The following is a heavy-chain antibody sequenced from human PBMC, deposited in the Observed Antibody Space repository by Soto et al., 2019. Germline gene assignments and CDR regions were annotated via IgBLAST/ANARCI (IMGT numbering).Heavy chain of an antibody. Sequence: GESLKISCKGSGYSFTGYWIAWVRQMPGKGLEWMGIIYPGDSDTRYSPSFQGQVTISADKSISTAYLQWSSLKASDTAMYYCARLEDPGVQLERLSAFAICGQGTMVAVSS. V-gene: IGHV5-51*01. CDR2: IYPGDSDT. J-gene: IGHJ3*02. D-gene: IGHD1-1*01. CDR3: ARLEDPGVQLERLSAFAI. CDR1: GYSFTGYW.